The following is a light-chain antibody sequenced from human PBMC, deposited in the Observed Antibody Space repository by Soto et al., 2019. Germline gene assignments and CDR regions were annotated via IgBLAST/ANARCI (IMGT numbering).Light chain of an antibody. CDR3: RAYTTSIALYF. J-gene: IGLJ1*01. V-gene: IGLV2-14*03. Sequence: HSVLTQPASVSGSPGQSITISCTETSSDVGEYKYVSWYQQHPGTAPKLIIYDVSNRPSGVSNRFSGSKSGSTASLTISGLQAEDEADYYCRAYTTSIALYFLGAGTKGTVL. CDR2: DVS. CDR1: SSDVGEYKY.